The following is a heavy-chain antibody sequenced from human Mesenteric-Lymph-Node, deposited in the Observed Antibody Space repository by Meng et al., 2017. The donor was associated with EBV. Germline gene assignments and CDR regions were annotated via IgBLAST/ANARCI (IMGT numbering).Heavy chain of an antibody. D-gene: IGHD2-21*01. V-gene: IGHV1-18*01. CDR1: GYTFTSTD. Sequence: LGESGCEANEPGASVRVSCKASGYTFTSTDISWVRQAPGQGLEWMGWISVYNGDTAYEEHLHGKVTMTTETDMSTAYVELKSLRSDDTAVYYCARDGVWRDPWGQGTLVTVSS. J-gene: IGHJ5*02. CDR2: ISVYNGDT. CDR3: ARDGVWRDP.